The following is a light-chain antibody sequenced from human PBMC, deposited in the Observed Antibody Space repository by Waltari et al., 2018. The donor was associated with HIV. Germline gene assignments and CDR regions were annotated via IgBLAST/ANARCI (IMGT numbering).Light chain of an antibody. J-gene: IGLJ1*01. CDR3: SSYTTTTAHV. CDR1: NRDIGSYNR. Sequence: QSALTQPLAVSGSPGQSVTISCTGTNRDIGSYNRVCWYQQTPGTAPKPVIYDVSSRPSGVPDRFSGSKSGNTAALTISGLQAEDEGDYYCSSYTTTTAHVFGTGTKVTVL. CDR2: DVS. V-gene: IGLV2-18*02.